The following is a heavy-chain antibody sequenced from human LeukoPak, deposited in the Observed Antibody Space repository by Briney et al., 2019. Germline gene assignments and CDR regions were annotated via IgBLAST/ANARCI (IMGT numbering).Heavy chain of an antibody. CDR3: ARDSGDYGGGFFDY. CDR1: GFTFSSYE. Sequence: GGSLRLSCAASGFTFSSYEMNWVRQAPGKGLEWVSYISSIGSTIYYADSVEGRFTISRYKAKNSLYLQMNSLRAEEKAVYYCARDSGDYGGGFFDYWGQGALVTVSS. D-gene: IGHD4-23*01. V-gene: IGHV3-48*03. CDR2: ISSIGSTI. J-gene: IGHJ4*02.